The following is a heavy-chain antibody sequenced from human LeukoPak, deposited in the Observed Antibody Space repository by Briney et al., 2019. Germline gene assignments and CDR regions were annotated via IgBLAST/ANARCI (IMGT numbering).Heavy chain of an antibody. CDR2: IYYSGST. V-gene: IGHV4-59*01. J-gene: IGHJ4*02. D-gene: IGHD1-26*01. CDR3: ARSDIVGALNFDY. Sequence: SSETRSLTCTVSGGSISSYYWSWIRQPPGKGLEWIGYIYYSGSTNYNPSLKSRVTISLDTSKNQFSLKLSSVTAADTAVYYCARSDIVGALNFDYWGQGTLVTVSS. CDR1: GGSISSYY.